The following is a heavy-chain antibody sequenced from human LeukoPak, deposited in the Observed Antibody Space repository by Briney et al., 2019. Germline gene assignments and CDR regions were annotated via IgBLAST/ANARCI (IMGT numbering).Heavy chain of an antibody. CDR2: INPNSGGT. D-gene: IGHD3-3*01. CDR1: GCTFTGYY. J-gene: IGHJ4*02. CDR3: ARDFTIFGGEYYFDY. Sequence: ASVKVSCKASGCTFTGYYMHWVRQAPGQGLEWMGWINPNSGGTNYAQKFQGRVTMTRDTSISTAYMELSRLRSDDTAVYYCARDFTIFGGEYYFDYWGQGTLVTVSS. V-gene: IGHV1-2*02.